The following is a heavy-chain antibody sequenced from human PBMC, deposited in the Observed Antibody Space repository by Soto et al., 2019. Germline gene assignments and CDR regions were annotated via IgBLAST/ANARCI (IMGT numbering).Heavy chain of an antibody. V-gene: IGHV1-18*01. J-gene: IGHJ4*02. CDR1: GYTFTSYG. CDR2: ISAYNGNT. CDR3: ARGPLLWFGELSTTLFDY. D-gene: IGHD3-10*01. Sequence: QVQLVQSGAEVKKPGASVKVSCKASGYTFTSYGISWVRQAPGQGLEWMGWISAYNGNTNYAQKLQGRVTMTTDTPTSTAYMELRSLGSDDTAVYFCARGPLLWFGELSTTLFDYWGQGTLVTVSS.